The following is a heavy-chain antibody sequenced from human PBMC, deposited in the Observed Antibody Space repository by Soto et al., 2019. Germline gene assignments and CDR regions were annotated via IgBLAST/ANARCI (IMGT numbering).Heavy chain of an antibody. Sequence: PSETLSLTCTVSGGSISSSSYYWGWIRQPPGKGLEWIGSIYYSGSTYYNPSLKSRVTISVDTSKNQFSLKLSSVTAADTAVYYCARLGYCSSTSCRGYYYYYGMAVWGQGTTVTVSS. J-gene: IGHJ6*02. D-gene: IGHD2-2*01. CDR3: ARLGYCSSTSCRGYYYYYGMAV. CDR1: GGSISSSSYY. V-gene: IGHV4-39*01. CDR2: IYYSGST.